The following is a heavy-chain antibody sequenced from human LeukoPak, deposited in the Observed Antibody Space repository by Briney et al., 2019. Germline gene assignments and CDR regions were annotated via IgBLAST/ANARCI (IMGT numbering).Heavy chain of an antibody. D-gene: IGHD5-12*01. CDR1: GGTFSSHA. J-gene: IGHJ4*02. CDR2: IIPIFGTA. CDR3: ARGDSGYDYGFDN. V-gene: IGHV1-69*05. Sequence: SVKVSCKASGGTFSSHAISWVRQAPGQGLEWVGGIIPIFGTANYAQKFQGRVTITTDESTSTGYMELRSLRSDDTAVYYCARGDSGYDYGFDNWGQGTLVTVSS.